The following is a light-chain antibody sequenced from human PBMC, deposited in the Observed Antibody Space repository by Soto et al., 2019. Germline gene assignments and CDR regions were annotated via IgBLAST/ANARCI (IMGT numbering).Light chain of an antibody. V-gene: IGKV3-20*01. CDR1: QSVSSSY. Sequence: EIVLTQSPGTLSLSPGERATLSCRASQSVSSSYLAWYQQKPGQAPRRLIYGTSSRATGIPDRLSGSGSGTDFTLTISRLEPEDFAVYYCQQYDSSPQTFGQRTKVDIK. J-gene: IGKJ1*01. CDR2: GTS. CDR3: QQYDSSPQT.